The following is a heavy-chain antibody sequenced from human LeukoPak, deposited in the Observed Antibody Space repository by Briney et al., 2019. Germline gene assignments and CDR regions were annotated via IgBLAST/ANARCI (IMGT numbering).Heavy chain of an antibody. CDR3: AREPSGSYQPFDY. CDR2: ISSSSSYI. V-gene: IGHV3-21*01. J-gene: IGHJ4*02. CDR1: GFTFSSYS. D-gene: IGHD1-26*01. Sequence: GGSPRLSCAASGFTFSSYSMNWVRQAPGKGLEWVSSISSSSSYIYYADSVKGRFTISRDNAKNSLYLQMNSLRAEDTAVYYCAREPSGSYQPFDYWGQGTLVTVSS.